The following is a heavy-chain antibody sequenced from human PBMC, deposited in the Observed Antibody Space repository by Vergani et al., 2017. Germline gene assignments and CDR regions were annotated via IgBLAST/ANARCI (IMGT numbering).Heavy chain of an antibody. D-gene: IGHD4-17*01. Sequence: QVQLQESGPGLLKPSETLSLTCTVSGYSISSGYYWGWIRQPPGKGLEWIGSIYHSGSTYYNPSLKSRVTISVDTSKNQFSLKLSSVTAADTAVYYCASGTEYGDYSAYWGQGTLVTVSS. CDR1: GYSISSGYY. CDR2: IYHSGST. V-gene: IGHV4-38-2*02. CDR3: ASGTEYGDYSAY. J-gene: IGHJ4*02.